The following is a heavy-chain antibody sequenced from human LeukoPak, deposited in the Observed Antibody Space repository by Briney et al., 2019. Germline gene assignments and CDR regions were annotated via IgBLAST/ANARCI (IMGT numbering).Heavy chain of an antibody. J-gene: IGHJ4*02. V-gene: IGHV1-18*04. CDR2: ISAYNGNT. CDR3: LRDRAFSKYYDILTGYSPGDY. D-gene: IGHD3-9*01. Sequence: ASVKVSCKASGYTFTSYGISWVRQAPGQGLEWMVWISAYNGNTNYAQKLKGRVTMTTDTSTSTAYMELRTLRSDDTAVYYLLRDRAFSKYYDILTGYSPGDYWGQGTLVAVSS. CDR1: GYTFTSYG.